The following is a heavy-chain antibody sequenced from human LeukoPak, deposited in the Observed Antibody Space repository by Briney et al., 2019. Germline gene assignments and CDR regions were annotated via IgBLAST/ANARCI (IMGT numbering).Heavy chain of an antibody. V-gene: IGHV1-2*02. Sequence: ASVKVSCKASGYTFTGYYMHWVRQAPGQGLEWMGWINPNSGGTNYAQKFQGRVTMTRDTSISTAYMELSRLRSDDTAVYYCARDSYYGSGSYYRYWGQGTLVTVSS. CDR1: GYTFTGYY. D-gene: IGHD3-10*01. CDR3: ARDSYYGSGSYYRY. CDR2: INPNSGGT. J-gene: IGHJ4*02.